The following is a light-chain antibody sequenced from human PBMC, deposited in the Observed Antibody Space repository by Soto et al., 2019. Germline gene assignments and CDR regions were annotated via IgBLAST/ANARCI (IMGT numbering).Light chain of an antibody. J-gene: IGLJ2*01. CDR2: SNN. Sequence: QSVLTQPPSASGTPGQRVTISCSGSSSNIGSDAVNWYQRFPGTAPKLLIYSNNERPSGVPARFSGSKSGTSASLAISGLQSEDEADYYCAAWDDSLNGVVFGGATKLTVL. V-gene: IGLV1-44*01. CDR3: AAWDDSLNGVV. CDR1: SSNIGSDA.